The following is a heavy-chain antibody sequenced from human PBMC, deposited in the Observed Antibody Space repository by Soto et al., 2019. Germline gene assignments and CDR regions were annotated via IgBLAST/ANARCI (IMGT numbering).Heavy chain of an antibody. Sequence: QVPLQESGPGLVKPSQTLSLTCTVSGGSISSGGYYWSWIRQHLGKGLEWIGYIYNSGSTYYNPSHKSRVTISVDTSKNQSSLKLSSVTAADTAVYYCARGKTVAAAGPFDYWCQGTLVTVSS. CDR1: GGSISSGGYY. V-gene: IGHV4-31*03. D-gene: IGHD6-13*01. J-gene: IGHJ4*02. CDR2: IYNSGST. CDR3: ARGKTVAAAGPFDY.